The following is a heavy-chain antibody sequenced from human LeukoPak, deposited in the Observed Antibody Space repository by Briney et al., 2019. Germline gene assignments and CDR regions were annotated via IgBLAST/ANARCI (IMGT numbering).Heavy chain of an antibody. D-gene: IGHD3-22*01. Sequence: SETLSLTCTVSGGSITSSYWSWIRQPPGKGLEWIGHIYFTGSTNHNPSLKSRVSISLDTSKKEFSLKLSSVTAADTAVYYCARHTFYYYDSSGYYERPFDYWGQGTLVTVSS. J-gene: IGHJ4*02. V-gene: IGHV4-59*08. CDR3: ARHTFYYYDSSGYYERPFDY. CDR1: GGSITSSY. CDR2: IYFTGST.